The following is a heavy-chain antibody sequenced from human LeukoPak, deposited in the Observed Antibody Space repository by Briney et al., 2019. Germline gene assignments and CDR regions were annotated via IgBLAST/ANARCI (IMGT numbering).Heavy chain of an antibody. J-gene: IGHJ4*02. V-gene: IGHV4-34*01. CDR1: GGSFSGYY. CDR2: INHSGST. D-gene: IGHD6-13*01. Sequence: PSETLSLTCAVYGGSFSGYYWSWIRQPPGKGLEWIGEINHSGSTNYNPSLKSRVTISVDTSKNQFSLKLSSVTAADTAVYYCAREFSSSWYKFLGYFDYWGQGTLVTVSS. CDR3: AREFSSSWYKFLGYFDY.